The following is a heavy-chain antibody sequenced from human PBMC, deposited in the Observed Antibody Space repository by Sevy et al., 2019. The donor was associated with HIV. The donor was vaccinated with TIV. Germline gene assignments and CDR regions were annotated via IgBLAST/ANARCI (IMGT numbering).Heavy chain of an antibody. CDR2: IIPIFGTA. Sequence: ASVNVSCKASGGTFSSYAISWVRQAPGQGLEWMGGIIPIFGTANYAQKFLGRVTITADESTSTAYMELSSLRSEDTAVYYCARDEGATNFVLDYWGQGTLVTVSS. J-gene: IGHJ4*02. CDR1: GGTFSSYA. CDR3: ARDEGATNFVLDY. V-gene: IGHV1-69*13. D-gene: IGHD1-26*01.